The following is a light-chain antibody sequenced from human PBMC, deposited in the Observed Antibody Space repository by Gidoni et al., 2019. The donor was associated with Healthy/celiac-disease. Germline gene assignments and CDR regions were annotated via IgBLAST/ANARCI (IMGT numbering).Light chain of an antibody. CDR3: QQSYSTPRT. Sequence: DIQMTQSPSSLSASVGDRVTIPCRASQSISSYLNWYQQKPGKAPKLLIYAASSLQSGVPSRFSGSGSGTDFTLTIISLQPEDFATYYCQQSYSTPRTFGQWTKVEIK. CDR1: QSISSY. V-gene: IGKV1-39*01. J-gene: IGKJ1*01. CDR2: AAS.